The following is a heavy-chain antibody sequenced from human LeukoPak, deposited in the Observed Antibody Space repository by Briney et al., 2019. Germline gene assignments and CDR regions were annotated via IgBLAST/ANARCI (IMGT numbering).Heavy chain of an antibody. CDR2: ISGIGGSA. V-gene: IGHV3-23*01. Sequence: GGSLRLSCAASGFTFSSYSMNWVRQAPGKGLEWVSAISGIGGSAYYAVSVKGRFTISRDNSKNTLYLQLNSLRAEDTAVYYCAKDLHGDYTYFDYWGQGTLVTVSS. CDR3: AKDLHGDYTYFDY. CDR1: GFTFSSYS. J-gene: IGHJ4*02. D-gene: IGHD4-17*01.